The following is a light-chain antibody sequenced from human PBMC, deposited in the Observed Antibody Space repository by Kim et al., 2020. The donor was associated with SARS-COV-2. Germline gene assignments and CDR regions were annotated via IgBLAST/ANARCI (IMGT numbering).Light chain of an antibody. Sequence: EILMTQSPATLSVSPGERATLSCRASQSVSSNLAWYQQKPGQAPRLLIYGASTRATGIPARFSGSGSGTEFTLTISSLQSEDFALYFCQQYNNWPRRFGQGTKVDIK. J-gene: IGKJ1*01. CDR3: QQYNNWPRR. CDR2: GAS. V-gene: IGKV3-15*01. CDR1: QSVSSN.